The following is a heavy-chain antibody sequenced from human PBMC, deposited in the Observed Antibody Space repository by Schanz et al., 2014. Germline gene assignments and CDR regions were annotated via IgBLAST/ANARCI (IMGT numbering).Heavy chain of an antibody. V-gene: IGHV3-23*01. CDR1: GFTFSTYA. D-gene: IGHD3-3*01. J-gene: IGHJ4*02. Sequence: VQLLQSGGALVQPGGSLRLSCSASGFTFSTYAMSWARQTPGKGLEWVSSITTGGNTYYRDSVKGRFIVSRDNSKNTLYLQMNSLRADDTAVYYCARDLLVSQYDCGSGNAYWGQGTLVTVSS. CDR3: ARDLLVSQYDCGSGNAY. CDR2: ITTGGNT.